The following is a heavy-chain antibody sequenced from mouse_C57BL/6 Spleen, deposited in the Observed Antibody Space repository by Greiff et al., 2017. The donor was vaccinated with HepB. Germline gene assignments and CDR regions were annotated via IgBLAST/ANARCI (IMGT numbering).Heavy chain of an antibody. J-gene: IGHJ3*01. Sequence: EVHLVESGGGLVKPGGSLKLSCAASGFTFSDYGMHWVRQAPEKGLEWVAYISSGSSTIYYADTVKGRFTISRDNAKNTLFLQMTSLRSEDTAMYYCARKEAIYYDYDGFAYWGQGTLVTVSA. CDR2: ISSGSSTI. V-gene: IGHV5-17*01. CDR1: GFTFSDYG. CDR3: ARKEAIYYDYDGFAY. D-gene: IGHD2-4*01.